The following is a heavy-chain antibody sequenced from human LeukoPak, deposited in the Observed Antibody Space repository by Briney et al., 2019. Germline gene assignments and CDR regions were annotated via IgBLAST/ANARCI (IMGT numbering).Heavy chain of an antibody. J-gene: IGHJ4*02. CDR1: GYTFTGYY. CDR3: ARDLIAVATLDY. Sequence: ASVKVSCKASGYTFTGYYMHWVRQAPGQGLEWMGWINPNSGGTNYAQKFQGRVTMTRDTSISIAYMELSRLRSDDTAVYYCARDLIAVATLDYWGQGTLVTVSS. D-gene: IGHD6-19*01. V-gene: IGHV1-2*02. CDR2: INPNSGGT.